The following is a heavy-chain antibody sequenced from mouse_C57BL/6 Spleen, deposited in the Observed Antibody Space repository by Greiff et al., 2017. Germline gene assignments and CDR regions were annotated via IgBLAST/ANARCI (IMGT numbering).Heavy chain of an antibody. D-gene: IGHD1-1*01. J-gene: IGHJ3*01. Sequence: VQLKQSGPELVKPGASVKIPCKASGYTFTDYNMDWVKQSHGKSLEWIGDINPNNGGTIYNQKFKGKATLTVDKSSSTAYMELRSLTSEDTAVYYCARRIYYYGSSYEFAYWGQGTLVTVSA. CDR1: GYTFTDYN. CDR3: ARRIYYYGSSYEFAY. V-gene: IGHV1-18*01. CDR2: INPNNGGT.